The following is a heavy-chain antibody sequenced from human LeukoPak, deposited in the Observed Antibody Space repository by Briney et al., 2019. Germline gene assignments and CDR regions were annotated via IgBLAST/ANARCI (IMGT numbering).Heavy chain of an antibody. CDR3: ARGIYAGAATGFQH. D-gene: IGHD2-15*01. V-gene: IGHV1-2*02. J-gene: IGHJ1*01. CDR1: GYTFTGYY. CDR2: INPNNGGT. Sequence: GASVKVSCKASGYTFTGYYLHWVRQAPGQGLELMGWINPNNGGTNYAQKFQGRVTMTRDTSISTAYMELSRLRSDDTAVYYCARGIYAGAATGFQHWGQGTLGTVSS.